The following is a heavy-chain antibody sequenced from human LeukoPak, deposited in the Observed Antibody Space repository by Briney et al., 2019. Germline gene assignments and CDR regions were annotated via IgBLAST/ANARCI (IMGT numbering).Heavy chain of an antibody. Sequence: PGGSLRLSCAASGFTFSSYAMGWVRQAPGKGLEWVSGISGGGGSTYYADSVKGRFTISRDNSKNTLYLQMNSLRAEDTAVYYCAKDYSSSLTNWFDPWGQGTLVTVSS. J-gene: IGHJ5*02. CDR3: AKDYSSSLTNWFDP. D-gene: IGHD6-6*01. CDR1: GFTFSSYA. V-gene: IGHV3-23*01. CDR2: ISGGGGST.